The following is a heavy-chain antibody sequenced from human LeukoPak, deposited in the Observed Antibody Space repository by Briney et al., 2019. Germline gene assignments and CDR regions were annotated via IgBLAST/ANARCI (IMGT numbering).Heavy chain of an antibody. CDR1: GFTFSTYL. Sequence: GGSLRLSCAASGFTFSTYLMHWVRQAPGKGLDWVAIIWHDGSTKYYADSVKGRFTISRDNSKNTLYLEMNSLRAEDTALYFCAKSNSEWSRQHAFDFWGQGTMVTVSS. CDR2: IWHDGSTK. D-gene: IGHD3-3*01. CDR3: AKSNSEWSRQHAFDF. V-gene: IGHV3-33*06. J-gene: IGHJ3*01.